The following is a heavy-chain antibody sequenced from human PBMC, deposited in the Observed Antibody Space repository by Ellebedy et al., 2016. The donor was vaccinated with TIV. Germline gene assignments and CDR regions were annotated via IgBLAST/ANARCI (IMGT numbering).Heavy chain of an antibody. CDR2: IKSDGSST. J-gene: IGHJ4*02. D-gene: IGHD1-14*01. V-gene: IGHV3-74*01. CDR3: ARGGLGRSFDY. Sequence: GESLKISCAASGFTFSNFWMHWVRQAPGRGLVWVSRIKSDGSSTTYADSVKGRFTISRDNAKNTVYLQMNSLGAEDTAVYYCARGGLGRSFDYWGQGTLVTVSS. CDR1: GFTFSNFW.